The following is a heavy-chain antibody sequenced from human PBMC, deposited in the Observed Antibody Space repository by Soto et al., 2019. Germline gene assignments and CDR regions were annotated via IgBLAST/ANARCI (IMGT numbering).Heavy chain of an antibody. J-gene: IGHJ6*03. V-gene: IGHV4-39*01. CDR3: VRQATGSYHMDV. CDR2: IYYSGST. D-gene: IGHD1-1*01. CDR1: GGSISSGGYY. Sequence: PSETLSLTCTVSGGSISSGGYYWSWIRQHPGKGLEWIGYIYYSGSTYYNPSLQSRVTMSVDTSQNQFSLKLSSVTAADTGVYYCVRQATGSYHMDVWGKGTTVTVSS.